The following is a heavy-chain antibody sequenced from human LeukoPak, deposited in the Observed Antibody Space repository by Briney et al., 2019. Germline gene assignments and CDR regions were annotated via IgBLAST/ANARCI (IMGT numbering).Heavy chain of an antibody. CDR2: IYYSGST. CDR1: GGSISSSSYY. Sequence: SETLSLTCTVSGGSISSSSYYWGWIRQPPGKGLEWIGSIYYSGSTYYNPSLKSRVTISVDTSKNQFSLKLSSVTAADTAVYYCARDQSYSSGWYYPCDYWGQGTLVTVSS. CDR3: ARDQSYSSGWYYPCDY. D-gene: IGHD6-19*01. J-gene: IGHJ4*02. V-gene: IGHV4-39*07.